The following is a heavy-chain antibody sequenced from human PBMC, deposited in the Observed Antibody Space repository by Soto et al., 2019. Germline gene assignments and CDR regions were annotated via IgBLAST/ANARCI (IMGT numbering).Heavy chain of an antibody. D-gene: IGHD3-10*02. V-gene: IGHV1-8*01. CDR2: MNPNSGNT. J-gene: IGHJ6*03. Sequence: QVQLVQSGAEVKKPGASVKVSCKASGYTFTSFDIHWVRQAPGQGLEWMGWMNPNSGNTDYAQKFQGRVTMTRNTSIITASMELSSLRSEDTAVYYSARAPFTMFTYLDVWGKGTTVTVSS. CDR1: GYTFTSFD. CDR3: ARAPFTMFTYLDV.